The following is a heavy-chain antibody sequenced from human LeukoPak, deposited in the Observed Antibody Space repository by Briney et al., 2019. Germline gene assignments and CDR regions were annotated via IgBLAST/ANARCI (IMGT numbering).Heavy chain of an antibody. Sequence: PGGSLRLSCAASGFTFSSYSMNWVRQASGKGLEWVGRIKSKTDGGTTDYAAPVKGRFTISRDDSKNTLYLQMNSLKTEDTAVYYCTTDPGSRWHYWGQGTLVTVSS. CDR2: IKSKTDGGTT. V-gene: IGHV3-15*01. D-gene: IGHD3-10*01. J-gene: IGHJ4*02. CDR1: GFTFSSYS. CDR3: TTDPGSRWHY.